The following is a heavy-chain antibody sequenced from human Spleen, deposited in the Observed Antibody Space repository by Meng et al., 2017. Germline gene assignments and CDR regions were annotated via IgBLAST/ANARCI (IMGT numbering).Heavy chain of an antibody. D-gene: IGHD3-10*01. V-gene: IGHV4-34*01. J-gene: IGHJ5*02. CDR1: GGSFSDYY. CDR3: ARDGVGYGSGTNKWFDP. Sequence: QGPLQQWGEGLLKPAETLSLTCVVSGGSFSDYYWSWIRQPPGKGLEWIGEINHSGSTNYNPSLESRATISVDTSQNNLSLKLSSVTAADTAVYFCARDGVGYGSGTNKWFDPWGQGTLVTVSS. CDR2: INHSGST.